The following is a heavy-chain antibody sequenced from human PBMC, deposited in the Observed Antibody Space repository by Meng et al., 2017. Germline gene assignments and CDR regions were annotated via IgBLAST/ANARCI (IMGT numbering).Heavy chain of an antibody. CDR2: INHSGST. J-gene: IGHJ4*02. Sequence: QGQPQEAGAGLSKPADTLSLTVAVYGGSFRGYYWSWIRQPPGKGLEWIGEINHSGSTNYNPSLKSRVTISVDTSKNQFSLKLSSVTAADTAVYYCARDTVEAYCGGDCCPLGYWGQGTLVTVSS. V-gene: IGHV4-34*01. CDR1: GGSFRGYY. CDR3: ARDTVEAYCGGDCCPLGY. D-gene: IGHD2-21*02.